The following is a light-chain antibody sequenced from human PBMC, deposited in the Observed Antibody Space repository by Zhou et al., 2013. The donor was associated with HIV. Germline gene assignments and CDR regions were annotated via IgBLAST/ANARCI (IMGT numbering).Light chain of an antibody. CDR2: KAS. V-gene: IGKV1-5*03. Sequence: DIQMTQSPSTLSASVGDKVTITCRASQSITTFLAWYQQKPGEAPKVLIYKASGLESGVPSRFSGSGSGTEFTLTISSLQPDDFATYYCQQYNSYSAWTFGQGTKVEIK. J-gene: IGKJ1*01. CDR3: QQYNSYSAWT. CDR1: QSITTF.